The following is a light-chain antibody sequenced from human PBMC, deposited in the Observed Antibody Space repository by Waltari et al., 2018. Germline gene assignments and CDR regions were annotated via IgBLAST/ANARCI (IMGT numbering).Light chain of an antibody. CDR2: EVT. CDR1: SSDVGGYNY. CDR3: SSFAGSNNYV. V-gene: IGLV2-8*01. Sequence: QSALTQPPSASGSPGQSVTISCTGTSSDVGGYNYVSWYQQHPGKAPKVMISEVTKRPSGVPDRCSGSKSGNTASLTVSGLQAEDEADYYCSSFAGSNNYVFGTGTKVTVL. J-gene: IGLJ1*01.